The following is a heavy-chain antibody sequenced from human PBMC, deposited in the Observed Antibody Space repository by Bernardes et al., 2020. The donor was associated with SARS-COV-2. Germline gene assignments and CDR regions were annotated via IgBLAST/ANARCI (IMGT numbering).Heavy chain of an antibody. J-gene: IGHJ6*02. V-gene: IGHV5-51*01. CDR1: GYSFTSYW. CDR3: ARLRGRRGYCSGGSCYRDYYYYGMDV. Sequence: GESLKISCKGSGYSFTSYWIGWVRQMPGKGLEWMGIIYPGDSDTRYSPSFQGQVTISADKSISTAYLQWSSLKASDTAMYYCARLRGRRGYCSGGSCYRDYYYYGMDVWGQGTTVTVSS. D-gene: IGHD2-15*01. CDR2: IYPGDSDT.